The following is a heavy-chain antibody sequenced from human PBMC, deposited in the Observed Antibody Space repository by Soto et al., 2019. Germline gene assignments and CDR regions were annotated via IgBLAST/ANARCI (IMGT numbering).Heavy chain of an antibody. V-gene: IGHV1-18*04. CDR2: ISTYDGNT. J-gene: IGHJ4*02. Sequence: QVQLVQSGAEVKKPGASVKVSCKASGYTFTNYGITWVRQAPGQGLEWMGWISTYDGNTNYAQRLQGRVTLTTDTSTSTAYLELRSLRSDDTAVYFCTRVGIKNCVFWSGYLDYWGQGTPVTVAS. CDR1: GYTFTNYG. D-gene: IGHD3-3*01. CDR3: TRVGIKNCVFWSGYLDY.